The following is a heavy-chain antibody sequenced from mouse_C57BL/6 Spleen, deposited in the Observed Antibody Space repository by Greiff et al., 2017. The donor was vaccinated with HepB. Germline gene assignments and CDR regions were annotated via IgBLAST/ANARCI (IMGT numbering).Heavy chain of an antibody. CDR2: IYPGDGDT. V-gene: IGHV1-82*01. CDR3: ARSYYCNYDYAMDY. CDR1: GYAFSSSW. Sequence: QVQLQQSGPELVKPGASVKISCKASGYAFSSSWMNWVKQRPGKGLEWIGRIYPGDGDTNYNGKFKGKATLTADKSSSTAYMQLSSLTSEDSAVYFCARSYYCNYDYAMDYWGQGTSVTVSS. J-gene: IGHJ4*01. D-gene: IGHD2-1*01.